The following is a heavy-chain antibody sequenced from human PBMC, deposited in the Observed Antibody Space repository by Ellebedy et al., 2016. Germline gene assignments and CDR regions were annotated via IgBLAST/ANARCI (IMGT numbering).Heavy chain of an antibody. D-gene: IGHD2-2*01. V-gene: IGHV4-39*01. CDR2: IYSTGTT. CDR3: ARCCSSTICYEDAFEI. J-gene: IGHJ3*02. Sequence: SETLSLTXSVSDDSIRSSSYSWAWIRQPPGKGLECIGRIYSTGTTYYNPSLKSRVTISVDTSKNQFSLKLSSVTAADTAIYYCARCCSSTICYEDAFEIWGQGTMVTVSS. CDR1: DDSIRSSSYS.